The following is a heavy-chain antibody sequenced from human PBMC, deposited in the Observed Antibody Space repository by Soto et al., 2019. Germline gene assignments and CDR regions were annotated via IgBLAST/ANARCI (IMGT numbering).Heavy chain of an antibody. V-gene: IGHV4-59*01. CDR3: ARVAGTWVFDY. CDR1: GGSISSYY. Sequence: LSLTCTVSGGSISSYYWSWIRQPPGKGLEWIGYIYYSGSTNYNPSLKSRVTISVDTSKNQFSLKLSSVTAADTAVYYCARVAGTWVFDYWGQGTLVTVSS. J-gene: IGHJ4*02. D-gene: IGHD6-19*01. CDR2: IYYSGST.